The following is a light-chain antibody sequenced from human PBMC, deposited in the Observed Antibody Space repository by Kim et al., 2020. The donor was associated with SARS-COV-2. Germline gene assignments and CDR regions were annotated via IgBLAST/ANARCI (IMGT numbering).Light chain of an antibody. J-gene: IGKJ2*01. Sequence: LSPGERASTTCRADQRGRRSHLAWYQQKPGQAPRLLIYTASIRAAGVADRFTGSGSGTDFTLTISRLEPEDSAVYYCQQYDTSSYTFGPGTKLEI. CDR3: QQYDTSSYT. V-gene: IGKV3-20*01. CDR1: QRGRRSH. CDR2: TAS.